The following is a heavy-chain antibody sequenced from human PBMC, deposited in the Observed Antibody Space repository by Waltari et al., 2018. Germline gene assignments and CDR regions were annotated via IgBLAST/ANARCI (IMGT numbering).Heavy chain of an antibody. V-gene: IGHV3-23*01. CDR3: ARDDHGDYEYYGMDV. J-gene: IGHJ6*02. CDR1: GFTFSNYA. CDR2: ISGSGDNT. D-gene: IGHD4-17*01. Sequence: EVQLLESGGGLVQPGGSLRLSCAASGFTFSNYAMSWVRQAPGKGLEWVAAISGSGDNTFYVDSVKGRFTISRDNSENTVYLQMKSLRVEDTAVYYCARDDHGDYEYYGMDVWGPGTTVTVSS.